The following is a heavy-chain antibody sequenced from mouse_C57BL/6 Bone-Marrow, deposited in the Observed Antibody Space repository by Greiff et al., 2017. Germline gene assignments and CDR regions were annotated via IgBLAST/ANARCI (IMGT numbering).Heavy chain of an antibody. CDR3: ARDWGDGSSWGDWYFDV. V-gene: IGHV1-69*01. J-gene: IGHJ1*03. CDR2: IDPSDSYT. D-gene: IGHD1-1*01. CDR1: GYTFTSYW. Sequence: QVQLLQPGAELVMPGASVKLSCKASGYTFTSYWMPWVKQRPGKGLEWIGEIDPSDSYTNYNHKFKGKFTFTVDKSSSTAYMQLSSLTSEDSAVYYCARDWGDGSSWGDWYFDVWGTGTTVTVSS.